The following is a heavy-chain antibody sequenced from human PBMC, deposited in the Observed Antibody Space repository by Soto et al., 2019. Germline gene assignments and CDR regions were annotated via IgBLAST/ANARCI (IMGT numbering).Heavy chain of an antibody. Sequence: QVQLVESGGGVVQPGRSLRLSCAASGFTFSSYGMHWVRQAPGKGLEGVAVISYDGSNKYYADSVKGRFTISRDNSKNTLYLQMNSLRAEDTAVYYCATRYGSGSYYPLYYYYGMDVWGQGTTVTVSS. CDR2: ISYDGSNK. V-gene: IGHV3-30*03. CDR3: ATRYGSGSYYPLYYYYGMDV. D-gene: IGHD3-10*01. J-gene: IGHJ6*02. CDR1: GFTFSSYG.